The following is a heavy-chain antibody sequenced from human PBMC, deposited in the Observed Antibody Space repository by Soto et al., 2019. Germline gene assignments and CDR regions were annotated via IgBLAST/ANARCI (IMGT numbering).Heavy chain of an antibody. CDR3: ASQRGRWEVVVAATDFDY. D-gene: IGHD2-15*01. CDR2: INPNSGGT. V-gene: IGHV1-2*02. Sequence: QVQLVQSGAEVKKPGASVKVSCKASGYTFTGYYIHWVRQAPGQGLEWMGWINPNSGGTNYAQKLQGRVTMTRATSISTAYMERSRLTSDDTAVYYCASQRGRWEVVVAATDFDYWGQGTLVTVSS. J-gene: IGHJ4*02. CDR1: GYTFTGYY.